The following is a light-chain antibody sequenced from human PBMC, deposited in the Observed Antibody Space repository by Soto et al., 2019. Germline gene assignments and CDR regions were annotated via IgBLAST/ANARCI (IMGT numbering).Light chain of an antibody. Sequence: QSVVTQPRSVSGSPGQSVTISCTGTSSDIGGYNYVSWYQQHPGKAPKLMIYTVTKRPSGVPDRFSGSKSDNTASLTISGLQADDEADYYCSSYAGRSSYVFGTGTKVTVL. CDR3: SSYAGRSSYV. V-gene: IGLV2-11*01. J-gene: IGLJ1*01. CDR1: SSDIGGYNY. CDR2: TVT.